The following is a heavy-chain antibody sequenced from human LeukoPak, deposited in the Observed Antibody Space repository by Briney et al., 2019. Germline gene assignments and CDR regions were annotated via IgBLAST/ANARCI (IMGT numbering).Heavy chain of an antibody. D-gene: IGHD3-22*01. CDR3: ARGVRYYDSSGYYGGGVDY. J-gene: IGHJ4*02. CDR1: GYTFTSYG. Sequence: ASVKVSCKASGYTFTSYGISWVRQATGQGLEWMGWMNPNSGNTGYAQKFRGRVTMTRNTSISTAYMELSSLRSEDTAVYYCARGVRYYDSSGYYGGGVDYWGQGTLVTVSS. V-gene: IGHV1-8*02. CDR2: MNPNSGNT.